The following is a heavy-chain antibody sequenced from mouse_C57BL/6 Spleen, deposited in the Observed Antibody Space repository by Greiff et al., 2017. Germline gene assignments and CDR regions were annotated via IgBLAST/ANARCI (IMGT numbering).Heavy chain of an antibody. V-gene: IGHV1-55*01. J-gene: IGHJ4*01. Sequence: QVQLQQPGAELVKPGASVKMSCKASGYTFTSYWITWVKQRPGQGLEWIGDIYPGSGSTNYNEKFKSKDTLTVDTSSSTAYMQLSSLTSEDSAVYYCARSWLLWDGADYYAMDYWGQGTSVTVSS. CDR3: ARSWLLWDGADYYAMDY. D-gene: IGHD2-1*01. CDR1: GYTFTSYW. CDR2: IYPGSGST.